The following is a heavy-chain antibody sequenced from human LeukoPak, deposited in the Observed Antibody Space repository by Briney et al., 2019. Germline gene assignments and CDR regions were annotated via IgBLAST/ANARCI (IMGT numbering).Heavy chain of an antibody. D-gene: IGHD3-10*01. Sequence: ASVKVSCKASGYTFTSYYMHWVRQAPGQGLEWMGIINPSGGTTSYAQKFQGRVTMTRDTSTSTGYMELRSLTSDDTAVYFCTTDSGRSYFYFNFWGQGTLVTVSS. J-gene: IGHJ4*02. CDR1: GYTFTSYY. V-gene: IGHV1-46*01. CDR2: INPSGGTT. CDR3: TTDSGRSYFYFNF.